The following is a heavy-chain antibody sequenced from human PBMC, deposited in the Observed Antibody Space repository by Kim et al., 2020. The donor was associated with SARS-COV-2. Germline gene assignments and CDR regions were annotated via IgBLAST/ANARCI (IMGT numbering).Heavy chain of an antibody. CDR2: ISSSSSTI. CDR1: GFTFSSYS. CDR3: ARDPKVWFREPIYFDY. J-gene: IGHJ4*02. D-gene: IGHD3-10*01. Sequence: GGSLRLSCAASGFTFSSYSMNWVRQAPGKGLEWVSYISSSSSTIYYADSVKGRFTISRDNAKNSLYLQMNSLRDEDTAVYYCARDPKVWFREPIYFDYWGQGTLVTVSS. V-gene: IGHV3-48*02.